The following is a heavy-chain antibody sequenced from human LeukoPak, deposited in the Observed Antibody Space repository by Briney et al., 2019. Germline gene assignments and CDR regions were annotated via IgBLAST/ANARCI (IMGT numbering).Heavy chain of an antibody. CDR3: ARGGESYSSGWYSPWGAGPRREEGFDY. J-gene: IGHJ4*02. CDR2: INPSGSGT. V-gene: IGHV1-46*01. D-gene: IGHD6-19*01. Sequence: ASVKVSCKASGYTFTNYQMHWVRQASGQGLEWMGVINPSGSGTTYAQRFQGRVTMTMDTSTSTVYMDLSSLRSDDTAVYYCARGGESYSSGWYSPWGAGPRREEGFDYWGQGTLVTVSS. CDR1: GYTFTNYQ.